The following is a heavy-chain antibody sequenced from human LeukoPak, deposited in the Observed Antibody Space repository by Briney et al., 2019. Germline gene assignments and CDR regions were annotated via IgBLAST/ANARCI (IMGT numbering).Heavy chain of an antibody. D-gene: IGHD2-8*01. CDR1: GLTFSNAW. J-gene: IGHJ4*02. CDR2: IRSMSAGGTV. Sequence: GSLRLSCTASGLTFSNAWMTWVRQVPGKGLEWVGRIRSMSAGGTVDYAAPVQGRFTISRDDSKNTVYLHMNSLRTEDTAIYYCTKAGVYYYDAWGQGTLVTVSS. CDR3: TKAGVYYYDA. V-gene: IGHV3-15*01.